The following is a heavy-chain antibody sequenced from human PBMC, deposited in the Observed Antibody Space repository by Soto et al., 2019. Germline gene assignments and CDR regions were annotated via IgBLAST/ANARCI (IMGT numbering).Heavy chain of an antibody. CDR3: ARNIVVVVAATPWFWFDP. V-gene: IGHV4-30-4*01. J-gene: IGHJ5*02. CDR2: IYYSGST. D-gene: IGHD2-15*01. Sequence: SETLSLTCTVSGGSISSGDYYWSWIRQPPGKGLEWIGYIYYSGSTYYNPSLKSRDTISVDTSKNQFSLKLSSVTAADTAVYYCARNIVVVVAATPWFWFDPWGRGTLVTVSS. CDR1: GGSISSGDYY.